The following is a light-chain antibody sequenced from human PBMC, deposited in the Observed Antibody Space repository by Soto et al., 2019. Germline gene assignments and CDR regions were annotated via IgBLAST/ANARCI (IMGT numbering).Light chain of an antibody. Sequence: EIELTQSPGTLSLSPWERATLSCRASQSVSSSYLAWYQQNPGQAPRLLIYGASSRATGIPDRFSGSGSGTDFTLTISRLEPEDFAVYYCQQYGGSPLTFGGGTKVDIK. CDR3: QQYGGSPLT. CDR2: GAS. CDR1: QSVSSSY. V-gene: IGKV3-20*01. J-gene: IGKJ4*01.